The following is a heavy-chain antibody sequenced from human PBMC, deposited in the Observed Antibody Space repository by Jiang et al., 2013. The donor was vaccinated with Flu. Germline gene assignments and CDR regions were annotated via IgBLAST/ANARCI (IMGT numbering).Heavy chain of an antibody. CDR2: SILVTLIP. CDR3: ARGRIVVVPAAIRGGWFDP. J-gene: IGHJ5*02. D-gene: IGHD2-2*02. CDR1: YW. Sequence: YWIGWVRQMPGKAWSGWGSSILVTLIPDTSPSFQGQVTISADKSISTAYLQWSSLKASDTAMYYCARGRIVVVPAAIRGGWFDPWGQGTLVTVSS. V-gene: IGHV5-51*01.